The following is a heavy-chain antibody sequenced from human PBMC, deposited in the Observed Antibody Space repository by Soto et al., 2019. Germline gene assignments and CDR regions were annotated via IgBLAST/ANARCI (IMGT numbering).Heavy chain of an antibody. J-gene: IGHJ3*02. CDR2: MSHSGGT. V-gene: IGHV4-34*01. CDR1: GGFVSSGSYY. D-gene: IGHD3-16*01. Sequence: QVQLQQWGAGLLKPSETLSLTCAVYGGFVSSGSYYWSWIRKPPGKGLEWIGEMSHSGGTHFNPSPMSRVIISVEASKNQSSLKMISVTAADTALYYCAGVERGSATTVVDAFDIWGPGTMVPVSS. CDR3: AGVERGSATTVVDAFDI.